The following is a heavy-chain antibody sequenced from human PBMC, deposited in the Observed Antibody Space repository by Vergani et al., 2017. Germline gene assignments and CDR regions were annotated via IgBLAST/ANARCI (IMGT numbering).Heavy chain of an antibody. CDR3: ARDAKGSSGYCVSDY. CDR1: GFTFSSYS. Sequence: EVQLVESGGGLVKPGGSLRLSCAASGFTFSSYSMNWVRQAPGKGLEWVSSISSSSSYIYYADSVKGRFTISRDNAKNSLYLQMNSLRAEDTAVYYCARDAKGSSGYCVSDYWGQGTLVTVSS. CDR2: ISSSSSYI. D-gene: IGHD3-22*01. J-gene: IGHJ4*02. V-gene: IGHV3-21*01.